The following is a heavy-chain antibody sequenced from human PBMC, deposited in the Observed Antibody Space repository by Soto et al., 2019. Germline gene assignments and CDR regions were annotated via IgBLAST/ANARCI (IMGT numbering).Heavy chain of an antibody. Sequence: QLQLQESGPGLVKPSETLSLTCTVSGGSISSSSYYWGWIRQPPGKGLEWLGSIYYSGSTYYNPSRKSRVTLAVDTSKNHFSLKLSSVTAADTAVYDCARLGTYYQPYSWFDPWGQGTLVTVSS. D-gene: IGHD3-10*01. V-gene: IGHV4-39*02. J-gene: IGHJ5*02. CDR3: ARLGTYYQPYSWFDP. CDR2: IYYSGST. CDR1: GGSISSSSYY.